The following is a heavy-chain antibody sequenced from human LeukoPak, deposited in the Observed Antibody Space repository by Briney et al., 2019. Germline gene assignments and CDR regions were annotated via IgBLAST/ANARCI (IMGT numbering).Heavy chain of an antibody. CDR1: GGSISSYY. Sequence: SETLSLTCTVSGGSISSYYWSWIRQPPGKGLEWIGYIYYSGSTNYNPSLKSRVTISVDTSKNRFSLKLNSVTAADTAVYYCARASFGGSGLRNYSFLTFDYWGHGTLVTVSS. V-gene: IGHV4-59*01. J-gene: IGHJ4*01. CDR2: IYYSGST. CDR3: ARASFGGSGLRNYSFLTFDY. D-gene: IGHD3-16*01.